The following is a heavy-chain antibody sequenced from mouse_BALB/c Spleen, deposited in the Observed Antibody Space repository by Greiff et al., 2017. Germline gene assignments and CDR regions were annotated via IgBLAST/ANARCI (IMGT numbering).Heavy chain of an antibody. Sequence: VQRVESGAELVRPGSSVKISCKASGYAFSSYWMNWVKQRPGQGLEWIGQIYPGDGDTNYNGKFKGKATLTADKSSSTAYMQLSSLTSEDSAVYFCAKLGPPYFDYWGQGTTLTVSS. D-gene: IGHD4-1*01. CDR3: AKLGPPYFDY. V-gene: IGHV1-80*01. CDR1: GYAFSSYW. J-gene: IGHJ2*01. CDR2: IYPGDGDT.